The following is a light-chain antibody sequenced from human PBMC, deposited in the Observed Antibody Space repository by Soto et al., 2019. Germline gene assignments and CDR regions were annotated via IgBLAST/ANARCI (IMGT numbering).Light chain of an antibody. Sequence: DIQMTQSPSTLPAAVGDRVTITCRASQTINNWLAWYQQKPGKAPKVLIYKTSTLESGVPSRFSGRGSGTEFALPRRCLQPGGFATYYCQQYSSYSLYSFGQGTKVEIK. J-gene: IGKJ2*01. CDR3: QQYSSYSLYS. CDR2: KTS. V-gene: IGKV1-5*03. CDR1: QTINNW.